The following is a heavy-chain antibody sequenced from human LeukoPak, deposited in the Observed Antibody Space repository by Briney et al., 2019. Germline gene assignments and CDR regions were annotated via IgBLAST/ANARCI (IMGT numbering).Heavy chain of an antibody. CDR2: ISSSGSTI. V-gene: IGHV3-48*03. CDR3: ASGTTGTTGYYYSYYYMDV. J-gene: IGHJ6*03. D-gene: IGHD1-1*01. CDR1: GFTFSSYE. Sequence: PGGSLRLSCAASGFTFSSYEVNWVRQAPGKGLEWVSYISSSGSTIYYADSVKGRFTISRDNAKNSLYLQMNSLRAEDTAVYYCASGTTGTTGYYYSYYYMDVWGKGPTVTVSS.